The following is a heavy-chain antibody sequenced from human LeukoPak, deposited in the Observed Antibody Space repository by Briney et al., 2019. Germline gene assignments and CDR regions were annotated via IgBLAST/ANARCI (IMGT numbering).Heavy chain of an antibody. V-gene: IGHV3-21*01. J-gene: IGHJ5*01. CDR3: ARDGGAGPQRDGWFDS. CDR2: ISSGSTYI. CDR1: GFIFSSFS. Sequence: GGSLRLSCTASGFIFSSFSMNWVRQTPGKGLEWVSSISSGSTYIYVADSLKGRFTVSRDNAEKSLYLEMNSLRAEDTAVYYCARDGGAGPQRDGWFDSWGQGTLVTVSS. D-gene: IGHD2-21*01.